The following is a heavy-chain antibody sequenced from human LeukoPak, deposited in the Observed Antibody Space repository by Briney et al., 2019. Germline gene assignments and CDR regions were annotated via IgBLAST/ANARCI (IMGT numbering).Heavy chain of an antibody. CDR1: GFTFSSYS. Sequence: GGSPRLSCAASGFTFSSYSMNWVRQAPGKGLEWVSYISSSSSTIYYADSVKGRFTISRDNAKNSLYLQMNSLRVEDTAFYYCAKDNRRHYTSGPNPDSLHWGQGALVTVSS. V-gene: IGHV3-48*04. J-gene: IGHJ4*02. CDR3: AKDNRRHYTSGPNPDSLH. D-gene: IGHD6-19*01. CDR2: ISSSSSTI.